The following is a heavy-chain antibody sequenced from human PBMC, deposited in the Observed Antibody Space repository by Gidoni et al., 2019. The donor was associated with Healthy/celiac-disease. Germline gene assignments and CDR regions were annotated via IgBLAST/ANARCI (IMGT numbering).Heavy chain of an antibody. V-gene: IGHV4-30-4*01. D-gene: IGHD3-16*01. CDR3: ATHTRGGAFDI. CDR2: IYYSGST. Sequence: QVQLQESGPGLVKPSQTLSLTCAVSGCSISSGGYYWSWIRQPPGKGLEWIGYIYYSGSTYYNPSLKRRVTISVDTSKNQFSLKLSSVTAADTAVYYCATHTRGGAFDIWGQGTMVTVSS. J-gene: IGHJ3*02. CDR1: GCSISSGGYY.